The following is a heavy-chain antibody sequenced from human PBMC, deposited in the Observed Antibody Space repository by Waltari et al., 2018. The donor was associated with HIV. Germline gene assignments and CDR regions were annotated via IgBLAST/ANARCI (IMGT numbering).Heavy chain of an antibody. D-gene: IGHD3-16*01. J-gene: IGHJ6*02. Sequence: EEKLVESGGALAQPGRTLRLSCAASGFKFGDFGRHWVRQVPGKGLGGVPSMSWRGVNMAYADSVRGRLIISRDNARKFVYLEMNRLRHEDTAVYYCTRWGGGRGLIQWYYYSGMDVWGQGTTVTVSS. CDR2: MSWRGVNM. CDR1: GFKFGDFG. CDR3: TRWGGGRGLIQWYYYSGMDV. V-gene: IGHV3-9*01.